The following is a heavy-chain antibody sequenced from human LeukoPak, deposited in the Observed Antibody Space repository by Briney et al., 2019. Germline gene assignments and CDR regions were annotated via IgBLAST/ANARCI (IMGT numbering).Heavy chain of an antibody. CDR2: IGGTGDDT. D-gene: IGHD4-23*01. CDR3: ARIVDYNGNGDLSY. CDR1: RFTFSDFA. V-gene: IGHV3-23*01. J-gene: IGHJ4*02. Sequence: GGSLRLSCAASRFTFSDFAMSWVRQAPGKGLEWVSTIGGTGDDTYYADSVKGRFTISRDNAKNSLYLQMNSLRDEDTALYYCARIVDYNGNGDLSYWGQGTLVTVSS.